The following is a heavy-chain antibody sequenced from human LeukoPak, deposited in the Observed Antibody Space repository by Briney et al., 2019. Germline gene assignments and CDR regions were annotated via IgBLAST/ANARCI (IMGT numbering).Heavy chain of an antibody. D-gene: IGHD3-22*01. V-gene: IGHV1-18*01. CDR3: ATSYHYDSSGYYSSFDY. J-gene: IGHJ4*02. CDR2: ISAYNGNT. Sequence: GASVTVSCKASGYTFTSYGISWVRQAPGQGLEWMGWISAYNGNTNYAQNLQDRVTMTTDTSTSTAYMELRSLRSDDTAVYYCATSYHYDSSGYYSSFDYWGQGTLVTVSS. CDR1: GYTFTSYG.